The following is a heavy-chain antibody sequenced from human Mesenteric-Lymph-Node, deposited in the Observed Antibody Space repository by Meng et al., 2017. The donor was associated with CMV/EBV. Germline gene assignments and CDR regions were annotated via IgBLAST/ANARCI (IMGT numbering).Heavy chain of an antibody. Sequence: VSGASISDDSYWSWIRQHPGKGLEWIGYIYYRGTTYYNPSLKSRVTISVDTSKNQFSLKLASVTAADTAVFYCARERNAVAGGQFEYWGPGTLVTVSS. CDR1: GASISDDSY. CDR3: ARERNAVAGGQFEY. J-gene: IGHJ4*02. CDR2: IYYRGTT. D-gene: IGHD6-19*01. V-gene: IGHV4-31*02.